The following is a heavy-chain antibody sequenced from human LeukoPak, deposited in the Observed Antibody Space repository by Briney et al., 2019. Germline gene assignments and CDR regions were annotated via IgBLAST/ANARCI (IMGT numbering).Heavy chain of an antibody. J-gene: IGHJ4*02. V-gene: IGHV4-39*07. CDR3: AKDFLGYYGSGSYYVQRFFDY. Sequence: SETLSLTCTVSGGSISSSSYYWGWIRQPPGKGLEWIGSIYYSGSTYYNPSLKSRVTMSVDTSKNQFSLKLSSVTAADTAVYYCAKDFLGYYGSGSYYVQRFFDYWGQGTLVTVSS. CDR2: IYYSGST. D-gene: IGHD3-10*01. CDR1: GGSISSSSYY.